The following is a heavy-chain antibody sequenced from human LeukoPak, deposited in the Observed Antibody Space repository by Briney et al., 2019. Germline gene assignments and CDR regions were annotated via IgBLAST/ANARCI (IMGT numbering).Heavy chain of an antibody. CDR2: ISAYNGNT. D-gene: IGHD3-22*01. CDR3: ERTPYYYDSSGYYDY. J-gene: IGHJ4*02. Sequence: ASVKVSCKASVYTFTSYGISWVRHAPGQGLEWMGWISAYNGNTNYAQKLQGRVTMTTDTSTSTAYMELRSLRSDDTAVYYCERTPYYYDSSGYYDYWGQGTLVTVSS. CDR1: VYTFTSYG. V-gene: IGHV1-18*01.